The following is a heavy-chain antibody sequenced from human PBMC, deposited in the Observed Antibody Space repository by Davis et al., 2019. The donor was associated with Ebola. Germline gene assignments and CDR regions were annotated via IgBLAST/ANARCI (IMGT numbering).Heavy chain of an antibody. CDR1: GYTLTELS. CDR3: ATRRHITMVRGVIMGHNWFDP. Sequence: ASVKVSCKVSGYTLTELSMHWVRQAPGKGLEWMGGFDPEDGETIYAQKFQGRVTMTEDTSTGTAYMELSSLRSEDTAVYYCATRRHITMVRGVIMGHNWFDPWGQGTLVTVSS. V-gene: IGHV1-24*01. CDR2: FDPEDGET. J-gene: IGHJ5*02. D-gene: IGHD3-10*01.